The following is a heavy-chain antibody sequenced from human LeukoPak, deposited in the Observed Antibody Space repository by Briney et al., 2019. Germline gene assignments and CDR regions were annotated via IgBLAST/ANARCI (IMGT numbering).Heavy chain of an antibody. CDR3: ARGGGIAARSTYYYYYYGMDV. CDR1: GGSISIYY. J-gene: IGHJ6*02. CDR2: IYYSGST. Sequence: PSETLSLTCTVSGGSISIYYWSWIRQPPGKGLEWIGYIYYSGSTNYNPSLKSRVTISVDTSKNQFSLKLSSVTAADTAVYYCARGGGIAARSTYYYYYYGMDVWGQGTTVTVSS. V-gene: IGHV4-59*01. D-gene: IGHD6-6*01.